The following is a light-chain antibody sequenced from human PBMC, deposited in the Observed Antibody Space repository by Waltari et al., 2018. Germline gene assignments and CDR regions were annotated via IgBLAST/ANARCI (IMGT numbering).Light chain of an antibody. J-gene: IGLJ2*01. CDR1: TLATTS. Sequence: SSDLTQPPSASVAPGQTASIICSGDTLATTSAYCYQQKPGQAPVLVIFKDTERPSGIPHRFSGSNSGATVTLTITGVQAEDEADYYCQSADSANTPHVLFGGGTKLTVL. V-gene: IGLV3-25*03. CDR3: QSADSANTPHVL. CDR2: KDT.